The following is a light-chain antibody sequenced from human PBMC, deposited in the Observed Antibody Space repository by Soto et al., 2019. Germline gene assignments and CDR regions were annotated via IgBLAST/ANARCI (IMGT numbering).Light chain of an antibody. J-gene: IGKJ5*01. CDR3: QQYNKWPIT. CDR2: DTS. V-gene: IGKV3-15*01. Sequence: DILKTQSASTGSPGERDTLSCRASQSVGGSSLAWYQQRPGQAPRLLIYDTSTRATGFPARFSGGGSGTEFTLTISSLQSEDSAFYYCQQYNKWPITFGQGTRLEI. CDR1: QSVGGS.